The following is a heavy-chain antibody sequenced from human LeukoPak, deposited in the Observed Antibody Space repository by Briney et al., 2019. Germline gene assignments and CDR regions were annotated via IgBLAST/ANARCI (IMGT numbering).Heavy chain of an antibody. J-gene: IGHJ4*02. V-gene: IGHV4-61*02. CDR3: ASSTIDYGGTSYY. CDR1: GGSISSGSYY. CDR2: IYTSGST. Sequence: SETLSLTCTVSGGSISSGSYYWSWIRQPAGKGLEWIGRIYTSGSTNYNPSLKSRVTISVDTSKNQFSLKLSSVTAADTAVYYCASSTIDYGGTSYYWGQGTLVTASS. D-gene: IGHD4-23*01.